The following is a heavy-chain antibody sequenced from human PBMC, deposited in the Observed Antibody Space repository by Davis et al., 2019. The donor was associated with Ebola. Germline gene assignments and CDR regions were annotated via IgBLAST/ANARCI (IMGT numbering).Heavy chain of an antibody. CDR1: GGSFSGYY. V-gene: IGHV4-34*01. Sequence: PSETLSLTCAVYGGSFSGYYWSWIRQPPGKGLEWIGEINHSGSTNYNPSLKSRVTISVDTSKNQFYLKLSSVTAADTAVYYCARVGVVVAATAADVWGKGTTVTVSS. CDR3: ARVGVVVAATAADV. CDR2: INHSGST. D-gene: IGHD2-15*01. J-gene: IGHJ6*04.